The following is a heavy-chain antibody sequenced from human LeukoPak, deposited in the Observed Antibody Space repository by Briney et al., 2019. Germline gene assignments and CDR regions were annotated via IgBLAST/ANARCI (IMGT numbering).Heavy chain of an antibody. CDR2: ISGSGGST. CDR1: GFTFSSYA. Sequence: GGSLRLSCAASGFTFSSYAMSWVRQAPRKGLEWFSAISGSGGSTYYADSVKGRFTISRDNSKNTLYLQMNSLRAEDTSVYYCAIPRGDFGSGYYHGYFDYWGQGTLVTVSS. V-gene: IGHV3-23*01. CDR3: AIPRGDFGSGYYHGYFDY. D-gene: IGHD3-3*01. J-gene: IGHJ4*02.